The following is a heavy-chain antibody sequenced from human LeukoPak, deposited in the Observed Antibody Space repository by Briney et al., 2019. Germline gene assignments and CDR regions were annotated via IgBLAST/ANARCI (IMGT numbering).Heavy chain of an antibody. CDR1: GYTFISYF. V-gene: IGHV1-46*01. CDR2: IDTNGGKT. Sequence: ASVKVSCKASGYTFISYFMHWVRQAPGQGLEWMGLIDTNGGKTTYAQKFQGRVTMTSDTSTSTVYMEVRSLGSEETDVYYCARERPSSCYFDYWGLGDLVTVSS. J-gene: IGHJ4*02. CDR3: ARERPSSCYFDY.